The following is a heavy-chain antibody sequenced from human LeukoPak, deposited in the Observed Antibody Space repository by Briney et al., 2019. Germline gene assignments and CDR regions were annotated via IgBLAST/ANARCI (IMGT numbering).Heavy chain of an antibody. CDR2: IIPTFGTP. V-gene: IGHV1-69*01. Sequence: SVKVSCKASGGTFSSSAISWVRQAPGQGLECMGGIIPTFGTPNYARKFRGRVTITADESTSTAFLELSSLRSEDTAVYYCVSSLPGGMNLSFAYWGQGTLVTVSS. CDR1: GGTFSSSA. J-gene: IGHJ4*02. D-gene: IGHD4-23*01. CDR3: VSSLPGGMNLSFAY.